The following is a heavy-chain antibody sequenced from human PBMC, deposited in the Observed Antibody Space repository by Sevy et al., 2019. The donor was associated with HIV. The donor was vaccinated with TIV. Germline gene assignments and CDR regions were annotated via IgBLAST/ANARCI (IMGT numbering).Heavy chain of an antibody. Sequence: SETLSLTCPVSGDSTGSGGYYWSWIRQPLGKALEGIGCIYHSGSTFHNPSLQSRVTISVDRAKNQFSLKLRSVSAADTAVYYCARGSGTSRYYDHWGQGTLVTVSS. CDR1: GDSTGSGGYY. CDR3: ARGSGTSRYYDH. V-gene: IGHV4-30-2*01. CDR2: IYHSGST. J-gene: IGHJ5*02. D-gene: IGHD2-15*01.